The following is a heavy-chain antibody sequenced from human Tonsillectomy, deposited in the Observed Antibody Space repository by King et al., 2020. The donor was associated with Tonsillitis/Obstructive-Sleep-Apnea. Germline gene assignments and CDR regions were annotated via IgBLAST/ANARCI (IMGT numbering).Heavy chain of an antibody. J-gene: IGHJ3*02. D-gene: IGHD6-19*01. CDR1: GFTFGSYA. CDR3: VKPVAGTLFYAFDI. V-gene: IGHV3-64D*06. CDR2: ISSDGVTP. Sequence: VQLVESGGGLVQPGGSLRLSCSASGFTFGSYAMHWVRQAPGKGLEYVSAISSDGVTPYYADSVKDRFTISRDNSKNTLYLQMSSLRVEDTAVYYCVKPVAGTLFYAFDIWGQGTMVIVSS.